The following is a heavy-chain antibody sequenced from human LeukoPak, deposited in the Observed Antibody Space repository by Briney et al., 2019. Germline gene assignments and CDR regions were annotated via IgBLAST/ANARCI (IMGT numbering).Heavy chain of an antibody. CDR3: VRDSRYGSGWFEDGLDF. Sequence: SEILSLTCTVSGDSVRSYYWSRIRQPPGQGLEWLGHINDRGSTSYNPSLQGRVTISIDTSKNQFSLKVNSVTAADTAVYYCVRDSRYGSGWFEDGLDFWGQGTTVTVSS. CDR2: INDRGST. D-gene: IGHD6-13*01. V-gene: IGHV4-59*02. J-gene: IGHJ6*02. CDR1: GDSVRSYY.